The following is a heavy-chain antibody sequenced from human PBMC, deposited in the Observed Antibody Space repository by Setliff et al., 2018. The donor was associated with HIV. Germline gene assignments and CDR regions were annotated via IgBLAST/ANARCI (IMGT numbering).Heavy chain of an antibody. V-gene: IGHV1-2*02. CDR2: INPNSGAT. J-gene: IGHJ4*02. D-gene: IGHD1-26*01. CDR1: GYTFSGYY. Sequence: GASVKVSCKASGYTFSGYYLHWVRRAPGQGLEWMGWINPNSGATNYAQSFQGRVTMTRDTSISTAYTDLSSLTSDDTAVYYCALASIVSTARWNHWGRGTTVTVAS. CDR3: ALASIVSTARWNH.